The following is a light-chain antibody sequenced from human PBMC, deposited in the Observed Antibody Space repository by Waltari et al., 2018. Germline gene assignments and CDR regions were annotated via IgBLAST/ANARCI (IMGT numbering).Light chain of an antibody. CDR3: MQALQTPYT. CDR1: QSLLHSNGYKY. V-gene: IGKV2-28*01. CDR2: LGS. Sequence: DIVMTQSPLSPPVTPGEPASISCRSSQSLLHSNGYKYLDWYLQKPGQSPQLLIYLGSNRASGVPDRFSGSGSGTDFTLKISRVEAEDVGVYYCMQALQTPYTFGQGTKLEI. J-gene: IGKJ2*01.